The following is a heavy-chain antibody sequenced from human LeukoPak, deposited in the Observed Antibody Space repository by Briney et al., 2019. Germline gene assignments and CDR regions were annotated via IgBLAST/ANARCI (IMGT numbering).Heavy chain of an antibody. J-gene: IGHJ4*02. Sequence: GGSLRLSCAASGFTFSSYGMHWVRQAPGKGLEWVAVIWYDGSNKYYADSVKGRFTISRDNSKNTLCLQMNSLRAEDTAVYYCARDHGRRSGSYPDYWGQGTLVTVSS. D-gene: IGHD3-10*01. CDR2: IWYDGSNK. CDR1: GFTFSSYG. CDR3: ARDHGRRSGSYPDY. V-gene: IGHV3-33*08.